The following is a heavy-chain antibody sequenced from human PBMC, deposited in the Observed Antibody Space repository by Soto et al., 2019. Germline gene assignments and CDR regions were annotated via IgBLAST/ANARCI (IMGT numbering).Heavy chain of an antibody. Sequence: SETLSLTCPVSGGSISSGDYYWSWIRQPPGKGLEWIGYIYYSGSTYYNPSLKSRVTISVDTSKNQFSLKLSSVTAADTAVYYCASLDYYDSSGPPDGMDVWGQGTTVTVAS. CDR2: IYYSGST. CDR3: ASLDYYDSSGPPDGMDV. J-gene: IGHJ6*02. V-gene: IGHV4-30-4*01. CDR1: GGSISSGDYY. D-gene: IGHD3-22*01.